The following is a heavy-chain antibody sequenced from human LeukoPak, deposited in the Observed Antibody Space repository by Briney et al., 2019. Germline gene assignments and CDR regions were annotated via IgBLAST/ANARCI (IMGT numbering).Heavy chain of an antibody. CDR1: GFTVSDNY. D-gene: IGHD2/OR15-2a*01. CDR2: IYGGST. J-gene: IGHJ6*03. V-gene: IGHV3-53*01. Sequence: GGSLRLSCAASGFTVSDNYMTWVRPAPGKGLEWVSMIYGGSTYYADSVKGRFTISRDNSKNTVYLQMNSLRAEDTAVYYCARDFEGVHRTTNSYTYYYYMDVWGKGTTVIVSS. CDR3: ARDFEGVHRTTNSYTYYYYMDV.